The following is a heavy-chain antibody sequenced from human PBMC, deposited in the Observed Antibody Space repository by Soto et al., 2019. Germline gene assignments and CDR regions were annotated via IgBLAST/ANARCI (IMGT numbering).Heavy chain of an antibody. J-gene: IGHJ4*02. CDR3: ARDRGVVPAALGVFDY. Sequence: QAPGKGLEWVANIKQDGSEKYYVDSVKGRFTISRDNAKNSLYLQMNSLRAEDTAVYYCARDRGVVPAALGVFDYWGQGTLVTVSS. V-gene: IGHV3-7*01. CDR2: IKQDGSEK. D-gene: IGHD2-2*01.